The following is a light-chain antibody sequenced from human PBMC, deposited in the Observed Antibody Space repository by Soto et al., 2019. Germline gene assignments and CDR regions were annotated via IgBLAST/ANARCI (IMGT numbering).Light chain of an antibody. Sequence: EIVLTQSPGTLSVSPGERATLSCRASQTISSNYLAWYQQKPGQAPSLLIYGASSRATGIPDRFSGSGSGTDFTLTISRLEPEDSAIYYSLQYVSWTFGQGTKVEIK. CDR3: LQYVSWT. CDR2: GAS. J-gene: IGKJ1*01. CDR1: QTISSNY. V-gene: IGKV3-20*01.